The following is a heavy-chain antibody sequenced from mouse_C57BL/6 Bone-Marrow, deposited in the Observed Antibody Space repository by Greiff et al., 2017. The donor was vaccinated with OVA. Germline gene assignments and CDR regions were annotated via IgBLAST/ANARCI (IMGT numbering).Heavy chain of an antibody. CDR3: ARGGFYHGRSYPAWFAY. D-gene: IGHD1-1*01. V-gene: IGHV3-6*01. Sequence: ESGPGLVKPSQSLSLTCSVTGYSITSGYYWNWIRQFPGNKLEWMGYISYDGSNNYNPSLKNRISITRDTSKNQFFLKLNSVTTEDTATYYCARGGFYHGRSYPAWFAYWGQGTLVTVSA. J-gene: IGHJ3*01. CDR2: ISYDGSN. CDR1: GYSITSGYY.